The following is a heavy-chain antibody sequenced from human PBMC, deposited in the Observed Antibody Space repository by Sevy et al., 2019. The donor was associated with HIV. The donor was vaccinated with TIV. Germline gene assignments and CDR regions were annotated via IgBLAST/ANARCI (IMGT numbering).Heavy chain of an antibody. CDR1: GFPVSSNY. Sequence: GGSQRLSCAASGFPVSSNYMSWVRQAPGKGLEWVSVIYSDGSTYHADSVKGRFTISRDNSKNTLYLQMNSLRVEDTAVYYCARGKSGYGYGLDYWGQGTLVTVSS. J-gene: IGHJ4*02. V-gene: IGHV3-66*01. D-gene: IGHD5-18*01. CDR3: ARGKSGYGYGLDY. CDR2: IYSDGST.